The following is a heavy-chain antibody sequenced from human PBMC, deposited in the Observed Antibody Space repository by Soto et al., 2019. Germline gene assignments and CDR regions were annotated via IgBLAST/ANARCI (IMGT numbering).Heavy chain of an antibody. Sequence: EVQLVESGGGLVQPGGSLRLSCAASGFTFSSYSMNWVRQAPGKGLEWVSYISSSSSTIYYADSVKGRFTISRDNAKNSLYLQMNSLSAEDTAVYYCARGYIPGSYYYYYMDVWGKGTTVTVSS. J-gene: IGHJ6*03. D-gene: IGHD1-26*01. CDR3: ARGYIPGSYYYYYMDV. CDR1: GFTFSSYS. V-gene: IGHV3-48*01. CDR2: ISSSSSTI.